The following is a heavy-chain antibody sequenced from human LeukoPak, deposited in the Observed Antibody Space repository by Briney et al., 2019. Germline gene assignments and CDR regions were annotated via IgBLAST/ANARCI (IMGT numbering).Heavy chain of an antibody. Sequence: SETLSLTCTVSGGSISSSGYYWGWIRQPPGTGLEWIGSLCYGVVTYYNPSLKSRVTISVDTSKNQFSLKLSSVTAADTAVYYCARSDIAVVPAAQYYYYYMDVWGKRTTVTVSS. V-gene: IGHV4-39*07. J-gene: IGHJ6*03. CDR1: GGSISSSGYY. CDR2: LCYGVVT. CDR3: ARSDIAVVPAAQYYYYYMDV. D-gene: IGHD2-2*01.